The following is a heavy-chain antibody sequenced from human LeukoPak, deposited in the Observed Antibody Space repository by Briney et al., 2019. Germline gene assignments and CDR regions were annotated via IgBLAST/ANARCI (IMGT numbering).Heavy chain of an antibody. CDR3: AREEVTMVRGDYYYYYGMDV. CDR1: VGSISRYY. V-gene: IGHV4-4*07. Sequence: KPSETLSLTCTVSVGSISRYYWSWIRQPAGKGLEWIGRIYTSGSTNYNPSLKSRVTMSVDTSKNQFSLKLSSVTAADTAVYYCAREEVTMVRGDYYYYYGMDVWGQGTTVTVSS. J-gene: IGHJ6*02. D-gene: IGHD3-10*01. CDR2: IYTSGST.